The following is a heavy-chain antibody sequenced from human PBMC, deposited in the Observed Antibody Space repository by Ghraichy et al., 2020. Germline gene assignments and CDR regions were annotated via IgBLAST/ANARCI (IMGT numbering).Heavy chain of an antibody. J-gene: IGHJ4*02. CDR3: ASGYGDQTDY. V-gene: IGHV4-59*01. CDR2: IYYSGST. CDR1: GGSISSYY. D-gene: IGHD4-17*01. Sequence: SETLSLTCTVSGGSISSYYWSWIRQPPGKGLEWIGYIYYSGSTNYNPSLKSRVTISVDTSKNQFSLKLSSVTAADTAVYYCASGYGDQTDYWGQGTLVTVSS.